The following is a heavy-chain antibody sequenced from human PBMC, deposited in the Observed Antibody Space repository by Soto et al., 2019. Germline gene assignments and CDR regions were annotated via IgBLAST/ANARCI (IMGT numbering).Heavy chain of an antibody. V-gene: IGHV4-34*01. J-gene: IGHJ6*02. CDR1: GESLRSHS. D-gene: IGHD6-19*01. Sequence: PSETLSLTCAVYGESLRSHSWNWIRQPPGKGLEWVGEINHSGSTNYNPSLKSRATISVDTSKNQSSLKLTSVIAADTGVYYCTREDSSGWSGESMDVWGQGTTVTVSS. CDR2: INHSGST. CDR3: TREDSSGWSGESMDV.